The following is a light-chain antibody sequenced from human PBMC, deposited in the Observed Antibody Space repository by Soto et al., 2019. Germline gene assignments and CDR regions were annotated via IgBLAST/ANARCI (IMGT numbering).Light chain of an antibody. CDR1: QSVHNF. J-gene: IGKJ1*01. CDR3: QQYGSSPRT. CDR2: GAS. V-gene: IGKV3-20*01. Sequence: EVVLRQSPATLSLYQGDRASLSCKASQSVHNFLACYQQKPGQAPRLLIYGASSRATGIPDRFSGSGSGTDFTLTISRLEPEDFAVYYCQQYGSSPRTFGQGTKVDIK.